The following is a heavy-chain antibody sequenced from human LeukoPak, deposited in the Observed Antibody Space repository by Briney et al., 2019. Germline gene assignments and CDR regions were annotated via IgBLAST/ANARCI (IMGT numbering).Heavy chain of an antibody. J-gene: IGHJ3*02. Sequence: PGGSLRLSCAASGFTDTNYWMSWVRHAPGKGLVWISRISPYGRNISYADSVKGRFTISTDNAKNTVSLQMNNLRGEDTAVYYCGREDRIVLGNDALDIWGQGTMVTVSS. V-gene: IGHV3-74*01. CDR2: ISPYGRNI. D-gene: IGHD2-8*01. CDR1: GFTDTNYW. CDR3: GREDRIVLGNDALDI.